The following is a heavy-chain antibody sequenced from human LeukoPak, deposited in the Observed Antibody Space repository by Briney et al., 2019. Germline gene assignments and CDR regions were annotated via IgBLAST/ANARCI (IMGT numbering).Heavy chain of an antibody. Sequence: PSETLSLTCAVSDYSISSGYYWGWIRHSPGKGPEWIGSIHYTGRTDYIPSLKSRVTISLQTSKNQFSLKLSSVAAADTAVYYCARGSGDFIWGTKGYFFDYWGQGTLVTVSS. CDR2: IHYTGRT. J-gene: IGHJ4*02. D-gene: IGHD3-16*01. V-gene: IGHV4-38-2*01. CDR3: ARGSGDFIWGTKGYFFDY. CDR1: DYSISSGYY.